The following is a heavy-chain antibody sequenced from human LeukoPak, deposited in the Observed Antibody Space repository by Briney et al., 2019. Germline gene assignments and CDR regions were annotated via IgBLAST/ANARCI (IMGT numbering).Heavy chain of an antibody. V-gene: IGHV4-38-2*01. CDR2: IYHSGNT. CDR3: ARRDDYTYGYFDY. Sequence: SETLSLTCAVYGGSFSGYYWGWIRQPPGKGLEWIGSIYHSGNTYYNPSLKSRVTISVDTSKNQFSLKLSSVTAADTAVYYCARRDDYTYGYFDYWGQGTLVTASS. J-gene: IGHJ4*02. CDR1: GGSFSGYY. D-gene: IGHD2-2*02.